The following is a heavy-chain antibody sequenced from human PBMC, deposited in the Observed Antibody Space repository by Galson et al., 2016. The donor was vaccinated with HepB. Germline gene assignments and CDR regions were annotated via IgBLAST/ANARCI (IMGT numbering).Heavy chain of an antibody. J-gene: IGHJ6*04. CDR3: AKVRLYFWSAYDGSNYGMDV. Sequence: SLRLSCAASGFTFDDYAMNWVRQFPGKGLEWVAGISWDSGKVTYADSVKGRFTISRDNANNSLLLEINSLRSEDTALYYCAKVRLYFWSAYDGSNYGMDVWGRGTTVIVSS. D-gene: IGHD3-3*01. V-gene: IGHV3-9*01. CDR1: GFTFDDYA. CDR2: ISWDSGKV.